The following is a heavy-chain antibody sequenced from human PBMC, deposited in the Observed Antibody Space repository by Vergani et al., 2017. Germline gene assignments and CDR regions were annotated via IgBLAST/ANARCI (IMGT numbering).Heavy chain of an antibody. D-gene: IGHD2-15*01. J-gene: IGHJ5*02. CDR2: INSNSGNP. CDR1: GYTFTNYA. V-gene: IGHV7-4-1*02. Sequence: QVQLVQSGSEVKKPGASVKVSCRASGYTFTNYALNWVRQAPGQGLEWMGWINSNSGNPTYAQGFKGRFVFSLDSSVSTSYLQINSLQPEDTAVYYCVRTRSESCTGGSGYSGCFDPWGQGTLVTVSS. CDR3: VRTRSESCTGGSGYSGCFDP.